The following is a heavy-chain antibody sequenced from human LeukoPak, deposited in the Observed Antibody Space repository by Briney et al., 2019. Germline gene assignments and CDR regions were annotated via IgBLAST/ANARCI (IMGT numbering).Heavy chain of an antibody. CDR2: ISYDGHNE. D-gene: IGHD2-8*01. CDR1: GFTFSSYG. Sequence: PGGSLRLSCAASGFTFSSYGMHWVRQAPGKGLEWVAVISYDGHNEYYGDSVKGRFTISRDNSKNTVFLQMNSLRAEDTAVYYCAKGVGYGGMDVWGQGTTVTVSS. J-gene: IGHJ6*02. CDR3: AKGVGYGGMDV. V-gene: IGHV3-30*18.